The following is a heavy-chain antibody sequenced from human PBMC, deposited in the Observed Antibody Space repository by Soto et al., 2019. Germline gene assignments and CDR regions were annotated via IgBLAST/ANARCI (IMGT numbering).Heavy chain of an antibody. J-gene: IGHJ4*02. Sequence: GGSLRLSCAASGFTFSNAWMSWVRQAPGKGLEWVGRIKSKNDGGTTDYAAPVKGRFTISRDDSKNSLYLQMNSLKTEDTAVYYCTTLWSDGTLYYFDYWGQGTLVTVSS. CDR3: TTLWSDGTLYYFDY. D-gene: IGHD5-18*01. CDR1: GFTFSNAW. V-gene: IGHV3-15*01. CDR2: IKSKNDGGTT.